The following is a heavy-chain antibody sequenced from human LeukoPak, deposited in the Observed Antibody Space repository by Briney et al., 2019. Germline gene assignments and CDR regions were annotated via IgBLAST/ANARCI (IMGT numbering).Heavy chain of an antibody. D-gene: IGHD3-10*01. Sequence: GRSLRLSCAASGFTFSSYGMHWVRQAPGKGLEWVAVIWYDGSNKYYADSVKGRFTISRDNSKNTLYLQMNSLRAEDTAVYYCAKDLWFGDPVRQVHYMDVWGKGTTVTVSS. J-gene: IGHJ6*03. CDR2: IWYDGSNK. CDR3: AKDLWFGDPVRQVHYMDV. CDR1: GFTFSSYG. V-gene: IGHV3-33*06.